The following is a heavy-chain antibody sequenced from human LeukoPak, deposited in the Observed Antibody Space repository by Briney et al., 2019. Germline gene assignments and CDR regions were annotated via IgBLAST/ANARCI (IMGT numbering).Heavy chain of an antibody. CDR3: SRDPRHNDY. CDR1: GFTFGDYT. CDR2: ISGSAHDV. J-gene: IGHJ4*02. Sequence: GGSLRLSCTASGFTFGDYTMSWVRQAPGKGLELLSYISGSAHDVNYIDSVRGRFTISRDNAKNSLYLHMNSLTVEDTAVYYCSRDPRHNDYWGQGTLVTVSS. V-gene: IGHV3-11*01.